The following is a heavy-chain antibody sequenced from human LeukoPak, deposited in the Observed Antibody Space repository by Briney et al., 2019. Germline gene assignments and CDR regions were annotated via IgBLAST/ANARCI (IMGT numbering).Heavy chain of an antibody. D-gene: IGHD1-26*01. V-gene: IGHV3-7*01. J-gene: IGHJ4*02. Sequence: GGSLRLSCAASGFTFSRYWMSWVRQAPGKGLEWVVNIKQDGSEKYYVDSVNGRFTISRDNAKNSLYLKMNSLRAEDTAVYYCARLLVYGGGGEAFDYWGQGILVTVSS. CDR2: IKQDGSEK. CDR1: GFTFSRYW. CDR3: ARLLVYGGGGEAFDY.